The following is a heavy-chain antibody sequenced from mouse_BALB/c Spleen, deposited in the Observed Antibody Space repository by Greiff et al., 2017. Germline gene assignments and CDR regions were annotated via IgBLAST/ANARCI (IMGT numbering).Heavy chain of an antibody. CDR1: GYSITSDYA. CDR2: ISYSGST. Sequence: EVHLVESGPGLVKPSQSLSLTCTVTGYSITSDYAWNWIRQFPGNKLEWMGYISYSGSTSYNPSLKSRISITRDTSKNQFFLQLNSVTTEDTATYYCARSGGAYYFDYWGQGTTLTVSS. CDR3: ARSGGAYYFDY. V-gene: IGHV3-2*02. D-gene: IGHD1-1*02. J-gene: IGHJ2*01.